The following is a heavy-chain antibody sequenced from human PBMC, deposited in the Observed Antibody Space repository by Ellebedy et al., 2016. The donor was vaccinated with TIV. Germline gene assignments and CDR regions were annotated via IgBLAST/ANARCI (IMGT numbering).Heavy chain of an antibody. V-gene: IGHV4-34*01. CDR2: INHSGST. CDR3: ARAFQYSSSWAFDY. J-gene: IGHJ4*02. CDR1: GGSLSSDY. D-gene: IGHD6-13*01. Sequence: MPSETLSLTCAVHGGSLSSDYWSWIRQSPEKGLEWIGEINHSGSTSYNPSLKSRVRISVDTPTKQFSLMLRSVTAADTAVYYCARAFQYSSSWAFDYWGQGTLVTVSS.